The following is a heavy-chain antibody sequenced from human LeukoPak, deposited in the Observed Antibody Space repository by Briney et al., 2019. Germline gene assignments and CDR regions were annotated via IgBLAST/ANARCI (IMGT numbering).Heavy chain of an antibody. V-gene: IGHV6-1*01. CDR3: ARDRGYSSGWYEYSLDY. CDR1: GDSVSSNNAA. D-gene: IGHD6-19*01. CDR2: TYYRSKWYN. Sequence: SQTLSLTCAMSGDSVSSNNAAWNWIRQSPSRGLEWLGRTYYRSKWYNDYAVSVKSRITINPDTSKNQFSLQLNSVTPEDTAVYYCARDRGYSSGWYEYSLDYWGQGTLVTVSS. J-gene: IGHJ4*02.